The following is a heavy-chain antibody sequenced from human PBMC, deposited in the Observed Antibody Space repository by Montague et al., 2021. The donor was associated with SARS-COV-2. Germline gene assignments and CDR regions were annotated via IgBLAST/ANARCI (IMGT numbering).Heavy chain of an antibody. CDR1: DGSMSRSNW. D-gene: IGHD6-13*01. CDR2: IYHGELSFSGAT. V-gene: IGHV4-4*02. Sequence: SDTLSLTRAVSDGSMSRSNWWSWVRQPPGKGLEWIGEIYHGELSFSGATHYNPSFESRVTISVDKSKNQLSLTLMSMTAADSAVYYCARQPGGYVGIDHWGQGALVTVSS. J-gene: IGHJ4*02. CDR3: ARQPGGYVGIDH.